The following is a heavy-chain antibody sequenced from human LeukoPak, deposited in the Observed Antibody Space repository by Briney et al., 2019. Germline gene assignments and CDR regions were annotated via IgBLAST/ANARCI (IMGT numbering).Heavy chain of an antibody. Sequence: PGGSLRLSCAASGFTFSSYAMSWVRQAPGKGLEWVSGITGSGGSTYYADSVKGRFTISRDNSKNTLYLHMNSLRAEDTAIYYCAKKSVAAIPPLYWGQGTLVTVSS. V-gene: IGHV3-23*01. J-gene: IGHJ4*02. CDR1: GFTFSSYA. D-gene: IGHD2-21*02. CDR2: ITGSGGST. CDR3: AKKSVAAIPPLY.